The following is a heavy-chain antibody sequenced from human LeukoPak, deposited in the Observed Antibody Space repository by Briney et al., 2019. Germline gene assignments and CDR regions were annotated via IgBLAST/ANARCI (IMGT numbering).Heavy chain of an antibody. CDR3: ARCYSYGPCYFDY. J-gene: IGHJ4*02. D-gene: IGHD5-18*01. CDR1: GFTFSSYA. Sequence: GGSLRLSCAASGFTFSSYAMSWVRQAPGKGLEWVSAISGSGGSTYYADSVKGRFTISRDDSKNTLYLQMNSLRAEDTAVYYCARCYSYGPCYFDYWGQGTLVTVSS. V-gene: IGHV3-23*01. CDR2: ISGSGGST.